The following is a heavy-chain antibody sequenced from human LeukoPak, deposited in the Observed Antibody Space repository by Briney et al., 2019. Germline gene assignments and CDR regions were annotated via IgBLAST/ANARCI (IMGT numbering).Heavy chain of an antibody. Sequence: ASVKVSCKASGYTFTSYYMHWVRQAPGQGLEWMGIINPSGGSTSYAQKFQGRVTMTRDTSTSTVYMELSSLRSEDTAVYYCARDEGWVGPTYYFDYWGQGPLVTVSS. V-gene: IGHV1-46*01. CDR3: ARDEGWVGPTYYFDY. D-gene: IGHD1-26*01. CDR1: GYTFTSYY. CDR2: INPSGGST. J-gene: IGHJ4*02.